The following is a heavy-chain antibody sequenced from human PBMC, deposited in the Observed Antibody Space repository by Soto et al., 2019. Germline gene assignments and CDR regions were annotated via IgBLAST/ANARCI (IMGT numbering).Heavy chain of an antibody. D-gene: IGHD1-1*01. CDR1: GGSFSGYY. CDR3: ATNLLRGITTGQGAPFNY. Sequence: SETLSLTCAVYGGSFSGYYWSWIRQPPGKGLEWIGEINHSGSTNYNPSLKSRVTISVDTSKNQFSLKLSSVTAADTAVYYCATNLLRGITTGQGAPFNYWGQGTLVTVSS. CDR2: INHSGST. J-gene: IGHJ4*02. V-gene: IGHV4-34*01.